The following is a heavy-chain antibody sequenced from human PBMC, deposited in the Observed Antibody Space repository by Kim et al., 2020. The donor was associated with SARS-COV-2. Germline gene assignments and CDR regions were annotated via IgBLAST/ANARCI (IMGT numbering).Heavy chain of an antibody. CDR3: ARSRITGTELDY. CDR2: INPNSGDT. Sequence: ASVKVSCKASGYTFTGYYMHWVRQAPGQGLEWMGRINPNSGDTNYAQKLQGRVTMTTDTSISTAYMELSRLRSDDTAVYYCARSRITGTELDYCGQGSLVTVSS. CDR1: GYTFTGYY. D-gene: IGHD1-20*01. J-gene: IGHJ4*02. V-gene: IGHV1-2*06.